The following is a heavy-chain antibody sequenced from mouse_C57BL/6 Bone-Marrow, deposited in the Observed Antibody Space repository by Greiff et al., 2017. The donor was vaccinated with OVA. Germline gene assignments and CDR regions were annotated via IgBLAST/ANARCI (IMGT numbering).Heavy chain of an antibody. CDR3: ARRGLTATTVAAEMDY. CDR2: IDPSDSET. CDR1: GYTFTSYW. Sequence: QVQLQQPGAELVRPGSSVKLSCKASGYTFTSYWMHWVKQRPIQGLEWIGNIDPSDSETHYNQKFKDKATLTVDKSSSTAYMQLSSLTSEDSAVYYCARRGLTATTVAAEMDYWGQGTSVTVSS. J-gene: IGHJ4*01. D-gene: IGHD1-1*01. V-gene: IGHV1-52*01.